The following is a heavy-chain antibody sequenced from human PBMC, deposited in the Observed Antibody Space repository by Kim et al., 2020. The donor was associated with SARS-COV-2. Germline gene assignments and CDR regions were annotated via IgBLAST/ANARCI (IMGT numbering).Heavy chain of an antibody. Sequence: GGSLRLSRAASGFTFSSYAMHWVRQAPGKGLEWVAVISYDGSNKYYADSVKGRFTISRDNSKNTLYLQMNSLRAEDTAVYYCARDGEPDPPLFDYWGQGTLVTVSS. CDR2: ISYDGSNK. J-gene: IGHJ4*02. CDR3: ARDGEPDPPLFDY. V-gene: IGHV3-30*04. CDR1: GFTFSSYA. D-gene: IGHD1-26*01.